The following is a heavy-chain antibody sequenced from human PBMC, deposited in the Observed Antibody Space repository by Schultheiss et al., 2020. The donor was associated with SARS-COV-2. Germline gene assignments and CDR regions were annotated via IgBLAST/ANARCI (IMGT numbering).Heavy chain of an antibody. J-gene: IGHJ4*02. D-gene: IGHD6-19*01. CDR2: IYYSGST. CDR3: ARLVWLGGVDY. V-gene: IGHV4-39*01. Sequence: SETLSLTCTVSGGSISSSSYYWGWIHQPPGKGLEWIGSIYYSGSTYYNPSLKSRVTISVDTSKNQFSLKLSSVTAADTAVYYCARLVWLGGVDYWGQGTLVTVSS. CDR1: GGSISSSSYY.